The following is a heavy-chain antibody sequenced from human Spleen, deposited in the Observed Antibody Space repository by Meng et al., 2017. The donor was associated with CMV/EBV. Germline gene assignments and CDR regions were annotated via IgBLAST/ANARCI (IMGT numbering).Heavy chain of an antibody. D-gene: IGHD3-3*01. CDR3: ARDPPSSYDFWSGYLDF. V-gene: IGHV3-74*01. CDR1: GFTFRSHW. Sequence: GESLKISCAASGFTFRSHWMHWVRQAPGKGLVWVSRIDSDGSPIGYADSVKGRFTISRDNAKNTLYLQMNSLRDEDTAVYYCARDPPSSYDFWSGYLDFWGQGTLVTVSS. J-gene: IGHJ4*02. CDR2: IDSDGSPI.